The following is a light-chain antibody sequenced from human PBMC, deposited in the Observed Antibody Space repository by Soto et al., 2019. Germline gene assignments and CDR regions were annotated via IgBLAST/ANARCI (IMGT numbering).Light chain of an antibody. CDR3: QQYKSWPIT. Sequence: EIVMTQSPATLSVSPGERATLSCRASQSVSGELDWYQQHPGQAPRLLIYTASTRATGIPARLSGYGYGTELTITITGMQYEDFAIYLCQQYKSWPITFGQGTRLEIK. J-gene: IGKJ5*01. CDR2: TAS. V-gene: IGKV3-15*01. CDR1: QSVSGE.